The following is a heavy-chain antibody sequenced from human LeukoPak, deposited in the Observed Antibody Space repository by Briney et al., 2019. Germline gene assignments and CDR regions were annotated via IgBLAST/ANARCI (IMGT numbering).Heavy chain of an antibody. CDR2: ISAYNGNT. J-gene: IGHJ3*01. V-gene: IGHV1-18*01. Sequence: ASVTVSCKASGYTFTTHGVSWVRQAPGQGLEWMGWISAYNGNTNYAQKLQGRVTMTTDTSTSTAYMELRSMRSDDTAVYYCARDPGSMGGDAFDVWGQGTMVTVSS. CDR1: GYTFTTHG. D-gene: IGHD2/OR15-2a*01. CDR3: ARDPGSMGGDAFDV.